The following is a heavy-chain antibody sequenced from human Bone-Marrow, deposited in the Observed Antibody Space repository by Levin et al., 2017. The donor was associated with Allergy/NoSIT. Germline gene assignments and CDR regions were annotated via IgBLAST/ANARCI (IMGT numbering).Heavy chain of an antibody. CDR3: ARTFDSYYFDY. Sequence: GESLKISCTASGFTFSSYGMHWVRQPPGKGLEWVAFISYDGSENYYADSVKGRFSISRDKSKNTLYLQMNSLRTEDTAMYSCARTFDSYYFDYWGQGTLVTVSS. D-gene: IGHD2/OR15-2a*01. V-gene: IGHV3-30*03. CDR1: GFTFSSYG. CDR2: ISYDGSEN. J-gene: IGHJ4*02.